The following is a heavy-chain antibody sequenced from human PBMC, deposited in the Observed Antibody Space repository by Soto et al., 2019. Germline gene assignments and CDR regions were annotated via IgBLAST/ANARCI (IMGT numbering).Heavy chain of an antibody. V-gene: IGHV3-7*05. J-gene: IGHJ4*02. CDR1: GFTFSSHW. CDR2: LNQDGSEK. Sequence: GGSLRLSCAASGFTFSSHWMSWVRQVPGKGLEWVANLNQDGSEKYYADSVKGRFTISRDNAQNSLHLQMNSLRAEDTAVYYCTRDAPRFFEYWGQGTRVNVSS. CDR3: TRDAPRFFEY.